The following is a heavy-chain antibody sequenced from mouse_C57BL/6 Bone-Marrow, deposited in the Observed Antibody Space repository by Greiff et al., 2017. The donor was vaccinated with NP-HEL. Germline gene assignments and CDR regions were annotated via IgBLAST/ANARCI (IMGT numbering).Heavy chain of an antibody. J-gene: IGHJ3*01. V-gene: IGHV5-9*01. Sequence: EVQLVESGGGLVKPGGSLKLSCAASGFTFSSYTMSWVRQTPEKRLEWVATISGGGGNTYYPDSVKGRFTISRDNAKNTLYLQMSSLRSEDTALYYCARRVDSSGYEFAYWGQGTLVTVSA. CDR1: GFTFSSYT. D-gene: IGHD3-2*02. CDR2: ISGGGGNT. CDR3: ARRVDSSGYEFAY.